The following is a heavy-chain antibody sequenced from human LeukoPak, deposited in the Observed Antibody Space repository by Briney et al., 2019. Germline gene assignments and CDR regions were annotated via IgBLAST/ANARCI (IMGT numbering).Heavy chain of an antibody. CDR3: ARHLIPFYDFWSGYVIDY. CDR1: GGSISSGGYY. J-gene: IGHJ4*02. D-gene: IGHD3-3*01. V-gene: IGHV4-39*01. Sequence: SETLSLTCTVSGGSISSGGYYWSWIRQHPGKGLEWIGYIYYSGSTYYNPSLKSRVTISVDTPKNQFSLKLSSVTAADTAVYYCARHLIPFYDFWSGYVIDYWGQGTLVTVSS. CDR2: IYYSGST.